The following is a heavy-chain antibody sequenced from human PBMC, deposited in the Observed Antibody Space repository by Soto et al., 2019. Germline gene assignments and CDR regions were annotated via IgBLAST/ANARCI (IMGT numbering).Heavy chain of an antibody. Sequence: QVQLVQSGAEVKKPGASVKVSCKASGYTFTSYDINWVRQATGQGLEWMGWMNPNSGNTGYAQKFQGRGTMTRNTSISTAYMELSSLRSEDTSVYYCARRVVAGTTDNWFDPWGQGTLVTVSS. CDR3: ARRVVAGTTDNWFDP. J-gene: IGHJ5*02. CDR2: MNPNSGNT. CDR1: GYTFTSYD. V-gene: IGHV1-8*01. D-gene: IGHD6-19*01.